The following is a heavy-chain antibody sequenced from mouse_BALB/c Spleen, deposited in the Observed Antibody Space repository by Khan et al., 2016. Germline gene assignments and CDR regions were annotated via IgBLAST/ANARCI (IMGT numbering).Heavy chain of an antibody. Sequence: LQQSGPELVKPGASVKVSCKTSGYAFTNYNMYWVKQSHGKSLEWIGYIDPYNGGTNYNQEFKDKASLTVDMSSSTASMHLSSLTSEDSAVYYCARWDGNYVPFAYWGQGTLVTVSA. V-gene: IGHV1S135*01. D-gene: IGHD2-1*01. J-gene: IGHJ3*01. CDR3: ARWDGNYVPFAY. CDR2: IDPYNGGT. CDR1: GYAFTNYN.